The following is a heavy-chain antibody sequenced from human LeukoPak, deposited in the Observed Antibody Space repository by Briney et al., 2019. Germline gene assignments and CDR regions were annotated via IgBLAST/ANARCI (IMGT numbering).Heavy chain of an antibody. D-gene: IGHD3-10*01. J-gene: IGHJ4*02. CDR2: INPNSGGT. Sequence: ASVKVSCKASGYTFTSYGISWVRQAPGQGLEWMGWINPNSGGTNYAQKFQGRVTMTRDTSISTAYMELSRLRSDDTAVYYCARDMVRGVRLYGYWGQGTLVTVSS. V-gene: IGHV1-2*02. CDR3: ARDMVRGVRLYGY. CDR1: GYTFTSYG.